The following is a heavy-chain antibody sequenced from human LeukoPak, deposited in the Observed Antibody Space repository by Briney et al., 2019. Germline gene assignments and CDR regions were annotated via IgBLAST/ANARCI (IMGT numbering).Heavy chain of an antibody. CDR1: GFTVNGKY. CDR2: IYSTGST. J-gene: IGHJ4*02. D-gene: IGHD2-8*01. V-gene: IGHV3-66*02. Sequence: GGSLRLSCAAFGFTVNGKYMSWVRQAPGKGLEWVSVIYSTGSTYYADYVKGRFTVSRDTSSNTVYLQMNSLTAEDTAVYYCASHLRVYAFDYGAREPWSPSPQ. CDR3: ASHLRVYAFD.